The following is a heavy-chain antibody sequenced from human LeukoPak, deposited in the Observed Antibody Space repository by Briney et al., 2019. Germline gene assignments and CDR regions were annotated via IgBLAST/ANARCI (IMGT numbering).Heavy chain of an antibody. V-gene: IGHV3-74*01. CDR2: INSDGSWT. CDR3: AKAGTTGNNWFDP. D-gene: IGHD1-7*01. J-gene: IGHJ5*02. Sequence: GGSLRLSCAASGNYWMHWVRQVPGKGLVWVSHINSDGSWTSYADSVKGRFTISRDNAKNSLYLQMNSLRGEDTALYYCAKAGTTGNNWFDPWGQGTLVTVSS. CDR1: GNYW.